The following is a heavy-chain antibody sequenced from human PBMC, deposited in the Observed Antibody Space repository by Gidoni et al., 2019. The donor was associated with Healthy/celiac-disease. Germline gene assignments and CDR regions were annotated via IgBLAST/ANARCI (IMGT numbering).Heavy chain of an antibody. CDR2: ISYDGSNK. V-gene: IGHV3-30*18. CDR3: AKGPEGSGWYLVSFDS. CDR1: GFTFSSYG. Sequence: QVQLVESGGGVVQPGRSLRLSCAASGFTFSSYGMHWVRQAPGKGLEWVAVISYDGSNKYYADSVKGRFTISRDNSKNTLYLQMNSLRAEDTAVYYCAKGPEGSGWYLVSFDSWGQGTLVTVSS. D-gene: IGHD6-19*01. J-gene: IGHJ4*02.